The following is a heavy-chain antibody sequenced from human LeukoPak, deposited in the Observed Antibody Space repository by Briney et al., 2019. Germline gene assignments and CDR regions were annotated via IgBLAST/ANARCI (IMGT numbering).Heavy chain of an antibody. CDR3: ARAVQLERPPPLIGYYYIDV. Sequence: PSETLSLTCTVSGGYITGSSYYWGWIRQPPGKGLEWIGTVYYSGSTYYNPSLKSRVTISVDTSKNQFSLKLSSVTAADTAVYYCARAVQLERPPPLIGYYYIDVWGKGTTVTVSS. J-gene: IGHJ6*03. CDR1: GGYITGSSYY. V-gene: IGHV4-39*07. D-gene: IGHD1-1*01. CDR2: VYYSGST.